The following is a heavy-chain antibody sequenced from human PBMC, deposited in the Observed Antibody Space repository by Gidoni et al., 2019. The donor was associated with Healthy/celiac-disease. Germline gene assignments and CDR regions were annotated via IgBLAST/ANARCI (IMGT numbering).Heavy chain of an antibody. CDR1: GGSFSGYY. D-gene: IGHD5-18*01. J-gene: IGHJ2*01. CDR3: ARRRWIQLWTYWYFDL. Sequence: QVQLQQWGAGLLKPSETLSLTCAVYGGSFSGYYWSWIRQPPGKGLEWIGEINHSGSTNYNPSLKSRVTISVDTSKNQFSLKLSSVTAADTAVYYCARRRWIQLWTYWYFDLWGRGTLVTVSS. V-gene: IGHV4-34*01. CDR2: INHSGST.